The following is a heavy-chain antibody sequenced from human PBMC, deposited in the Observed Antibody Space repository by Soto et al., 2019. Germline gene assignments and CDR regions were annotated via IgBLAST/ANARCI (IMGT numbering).Heavy chain of an antibody. D-gene: IGHD1-7*01. CDR3: ATVSPTEPTLLAY. V-gene: IGHV1-24*01. J-gene: IGHJ4*02. CDR2: FDPEDGET. CDR1: GYTLTELS. Sequence: ASVKVSCKVSGYTLTELSMHWVRQAPGKGLEWMGGFDPEDGETIYAQKFQGRVTMTEDTSTDTAYMELSSLRSEDTAVYYFATVSPTEPTLLAYRAQRTPVTGSS.